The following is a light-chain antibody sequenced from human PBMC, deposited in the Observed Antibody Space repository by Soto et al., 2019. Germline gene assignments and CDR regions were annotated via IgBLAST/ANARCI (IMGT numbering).Light chain of an antibody. J-gene: IGKJ2*01. CDR1: QSVLYSSNNKNY. Sequence: DIVMTQFPDSLAVSLGERATINCKSSQSVLYSSNNKNYLAWYQQKPGQPPKLLIYWASTRESGVPDRFSGSGSGTDFTLTISSLQAEDVAVYYCQQCYSIPYTFGQGTKLEI. CDR2: WAS. V-gene: IGKV4-1*01. CDR3: QQCYSIPYT.